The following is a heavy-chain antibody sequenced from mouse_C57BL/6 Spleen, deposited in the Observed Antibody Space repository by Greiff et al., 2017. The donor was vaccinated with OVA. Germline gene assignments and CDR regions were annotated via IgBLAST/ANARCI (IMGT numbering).Heavy chain of an antibody. J-gene: IGHJ2*01. CDR1: GYAFSSYW. Sequence: QVHVKQSGAELVKPGASVKISCKASGYAFSSYWMNWVKQRPGKGLEWIGQIYPGDGDTNYNGKFKGKATLTADKSSSTAYMQLSSLTSEDSAVYFCARWGSLNYFDYWGQGTTLTVSS. CDR3: ARWGSLNYFDY. V-gene: IGHV1-80*01. CDR2: IYPGDGDT.